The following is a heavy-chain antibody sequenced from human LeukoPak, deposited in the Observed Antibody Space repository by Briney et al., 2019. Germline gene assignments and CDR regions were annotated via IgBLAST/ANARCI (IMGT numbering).Heavy chain of an antibody. V-gene: IGHV3-48*04. Sequence: GGSLRLSCAASGFTFSSYSMNWVRQAPGKGLEWIAYLSSSGSAFSYADSVKGRFTIARDNAKNSVYLEMNSLRADDTAVYYCARSARLMKGVVEVTALDDWGQGTLVAVSS. CDR2: LSSSGSAF. CDR1: GFTFSSYS. CDR3: ARSARLMKGVVEVTALDD. J-gene: IGHJ4*02. D-gene: IGHD3-3*01.